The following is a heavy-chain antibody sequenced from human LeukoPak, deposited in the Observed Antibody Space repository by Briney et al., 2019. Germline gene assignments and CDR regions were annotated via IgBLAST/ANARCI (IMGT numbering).Heavy chain of an antibody. Sequence: GGSLRLPCTASGFTFSSTGMHWVRQAPGKGLDWVASISYDGSSKKYVDSVKGRFTISRDNSKNTLYLQMNSLRAEDTAVYYCAKPYSYGSTWGQGTLVTVSS. CDR3: AKPYSYGST. V-gene: IGHV3-30*18. CDR1: GFTFSSTG. D-gene: IGHD5-18*01. J-gene: IGHJ5*02. CDR2: ISYDGSSK.